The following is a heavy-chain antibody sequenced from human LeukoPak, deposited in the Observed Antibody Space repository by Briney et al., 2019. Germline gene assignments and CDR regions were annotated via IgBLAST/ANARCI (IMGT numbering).Heavy chain of an antibody. D-gene: IGHD3-3*01. J-gene: IGHJ4*02. Sequence: GGSLRLSCAASGFTFSSSGMHWVRQAPGKGLEWVAVISYDGRSKYYGDSVKGRFTISRDNAKNSLYLQMNSLRAEDTALYYCANSGSYDFWSGSIDYWGQGTLVTVSS. CDR2: ISYDGRSK. V-gene: IGHV3-30*18. CDR3: ANSGSYDFWSGSIDY. CDR1: GFTFSSSG.